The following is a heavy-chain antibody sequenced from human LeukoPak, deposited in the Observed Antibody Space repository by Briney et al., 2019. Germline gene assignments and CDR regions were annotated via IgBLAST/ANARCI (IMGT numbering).Heavy chain of an antibody. J-gene: IGHJ4*02. CDR3: ARGRYPHS. CDR2: LNHSGST. CDR1: GGSFSGYY. V-gene: IGHV4-34*01. D-gene: IGHD1-26*01. Sequence: PSETLSLTCAVYGGSFSGYYWSWIRQPPGKGLERSGELNHSGSTNYNPSLKSRVTISVHTSKSQFSLKLSSVTAADTAVYYCARGRYPHSWGQGTLVTVSS.